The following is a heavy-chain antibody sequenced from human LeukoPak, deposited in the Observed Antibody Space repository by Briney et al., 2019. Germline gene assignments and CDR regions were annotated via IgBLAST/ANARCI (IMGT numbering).Heavy chain of an antibody. V-gene: IGHV1-2*02. D-gene: IGHD2-2*01. CDR1: GYTFTCYY. CDR2: INPNSGGT. J-gene: IGHJ4*02. Sequence: ASVKVSCKASGYTFTCYYMHWVRQAPGQGLEWMGWINPNSGGTNYAQKFQGRVTMTRDTSISTAYMELSRLRSDDTAVYYFARSTSRGRPDYWGQGTLVTVSS. CDR3: ARSTSRGRPDY.